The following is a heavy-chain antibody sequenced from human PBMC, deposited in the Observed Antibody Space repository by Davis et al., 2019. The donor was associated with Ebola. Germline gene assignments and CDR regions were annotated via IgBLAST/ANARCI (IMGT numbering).Heavy chain of an antibody. CDR3: ARDPSITIFGVDLYYYCGMDV. CDR2: IWYDGSNK. J-gene: IGHJ6*02. D-gene: IGHD3-3*01. V-gene: IGHV3-33*01. Sequence: GGSLRLSCAASGFTFSSYGMHWVRQAPGKGLEWVAVIWYDGSNKYYADSVKGRFTISRDNSKNTLYLQMNSLRAEDTAVYYCARDPSITIFGVDLYYYCGMDVWGQGTTVTVSS. CDR1: GFTFSSYG.